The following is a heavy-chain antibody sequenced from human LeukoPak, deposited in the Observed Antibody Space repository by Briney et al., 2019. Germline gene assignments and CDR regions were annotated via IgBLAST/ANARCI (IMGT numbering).Heavy chain of an antibody. D-gene: IGHD3-3*01. J-gene: IGHJ5*02. Sequence: SETLSLTCAVSGVSISSYYWSWIRQAAGKGLEWIGRIYSSGSTNYNTSLKSRVSMSVDTSKNQFSLKLSSVTAADTAVYYCARDQGITIFGVWFDPWGQGTLVTVSS. CDR2: IYSSGST. CDR3: ARDQGITIFGVWFDP. V-gene: IGHV4-4*07. CDR1: GVSISSYY.